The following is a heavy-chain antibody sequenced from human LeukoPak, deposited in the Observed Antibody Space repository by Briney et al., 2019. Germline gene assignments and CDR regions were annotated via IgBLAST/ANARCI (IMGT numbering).Heavy chain of an antibody. CDR2: IKQDGSEK. J-gene: IGHJ4*02. Sequence: GGSLRLSCAASGFTFSGYSMNWVRQAPGKGLEWVASIKQDGSEKYYVDSVKGRLTISRDNAKNSLYLQMNSLRTEDTAVYYCARDGAAPGLYFDSWGQGTLVTVSS. D-gene: IGHD6-13*01. CDR3: ARDGAAPGLYFDS. CDR1: GFTFSGYS. V-gene: IGHV3-7*01.